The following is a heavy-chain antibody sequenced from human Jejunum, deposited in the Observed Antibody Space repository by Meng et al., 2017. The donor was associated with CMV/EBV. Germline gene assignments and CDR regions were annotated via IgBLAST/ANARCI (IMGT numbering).Heavy chain of an antibody. Sequence: EVELGGAGGGLVPPGGSLRLACASSGFTFSRDWMHWVRQAPGKRLEWVSRINTDGRNTNYADSVKGRFTISRDNAKNTLYLQMNSLRVEDTAVYYCARDYYSSGTHWGQGTLVTVSS. CDR1: GFTFSRDW. J-gene: IGHJ4*02. V-gene: IGHV3-74*01. CDR2: INTDGRNT. CDR3: ARDYYSSGTH. D-gene: IGHD6-19*01.